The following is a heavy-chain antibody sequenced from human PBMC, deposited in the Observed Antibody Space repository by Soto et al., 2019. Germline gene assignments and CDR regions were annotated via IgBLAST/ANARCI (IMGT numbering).Heavy chain of an antibody. J-gene: IGHJ5*02. CDR3: ARRYSGSYYWFDP. Sequence: GASVKVSCKASGGTFSSYAISWVRQAPGQGLEWMGGIIPIFGTANYAQKFQGRVTITADESTSTAYMELSSLRSEDTAVYYCARRYSGSYYWFDPWGQGTLVTVSS. CDR2: IIPIFGTA. CDR1: GGTFSSYA. D-gene: IGHD1-26*01. V-gene: IGHV1-69*13.